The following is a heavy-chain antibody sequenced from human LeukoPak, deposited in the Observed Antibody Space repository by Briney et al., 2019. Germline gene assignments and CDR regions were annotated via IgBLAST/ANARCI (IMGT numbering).Heavy chain of an antibody. CDR1: GGSISSGDYY. V-gene: IGHV4-30-4*01. J-gene: IGHJ4*02. CDR2: IYYIGNT. D-gene: IGHD3-10*01. Sequence: SETLSLTCTVSGGSISSGDYYWSWIRQPPGKGLEWIGYIYYIGNTFYNPSLKSRVTMSVDTSKNQFSLKLSSVTAADTAVYYCARADYGSGVDYWGQGTLVTVSS. CDR3: ARADYGSGVDY.